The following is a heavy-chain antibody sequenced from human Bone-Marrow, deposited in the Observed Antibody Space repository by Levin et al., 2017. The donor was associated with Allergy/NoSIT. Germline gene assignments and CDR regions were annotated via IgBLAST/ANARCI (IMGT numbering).Heavy chain of an antibody. Sequence: SETLSLTCTVSGGSISSDDYYWSWIRQPPGKGLEWIGYIYYSGDTYYNPSLKSRVAISVDTSKNQFSLKLSSVSAADTAVYYCARVGHDYGDYFGVFDYFDYWGQGTLVTVSS. CDR3: ARVGHDYGDYFGVFDYFDY. CDR2: IYYSGDT. D-gene: IGHD4-17*01. CDR1: GGSISSDDYY. V-gene: IGHV4-30-4*01. J-gene: IGHJ4*02.